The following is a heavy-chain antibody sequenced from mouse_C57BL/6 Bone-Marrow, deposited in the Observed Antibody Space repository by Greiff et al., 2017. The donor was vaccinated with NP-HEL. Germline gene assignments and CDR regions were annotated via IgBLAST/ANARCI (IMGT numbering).Heavy chain of an antibody. CDR2: IYPSDSET. CDR3: ARGLGTWFAY. J-gene: IGHJ3*01. CDR1: GYTFTSYW. V-gene: IGHV1-61*01. D-gene: IGHD4-1*01. Sequence: VQLQQPGAELVRSGSSVKLSCKASGYTFTSYWMDWVKQRPGQGLEWIGNIYPSDSETHYNQKFKDKATLTVDKSSSTAYMQLSSLTSEDSAVYYCARGLGTWFAYWGQGTLVTVSA.